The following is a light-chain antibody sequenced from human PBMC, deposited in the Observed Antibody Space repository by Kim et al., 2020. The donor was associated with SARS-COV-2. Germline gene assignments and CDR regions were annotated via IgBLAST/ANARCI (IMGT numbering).Light chain of an antibody. CDR3: QQYDSLPT. J-gene: IGKJ2*01. V-gene: IGKV1-33*01. CDR2: DAF. CDR1: QDIRNH. Sequence: DIQMTQSPSSLSASVGDRVTITCHASQDIRNHLSWFQQKPGKAPKLLLYDAFNLEPGVPSRFSGTTSGTEFTFTISGLQPEDFATYYCQQYDSLPTFGQGTKLEI.